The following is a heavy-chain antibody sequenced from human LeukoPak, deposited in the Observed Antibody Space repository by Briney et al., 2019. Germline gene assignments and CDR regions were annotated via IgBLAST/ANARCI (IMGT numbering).Heavy chain of an antibody. J-gene: IGHJ4*02. CDR2: ISYDGSNK. D-gene: IGHD3-10*01. CDR3: AKGGYLGSGSYYHVDY. Sequence: PGGTLRLTCAASGFTFSSYGMHWVRQPPVNGLEWVAVISYDGSNKYYADSEKGRFTISRDNSKNTLYLQMNSLRAEDTAVYYCAKGGYLGSGSYYHVDYWGQGTLVTVSS. CDR1: GFTFSSYG. V-gene: IGHV3-30*18.